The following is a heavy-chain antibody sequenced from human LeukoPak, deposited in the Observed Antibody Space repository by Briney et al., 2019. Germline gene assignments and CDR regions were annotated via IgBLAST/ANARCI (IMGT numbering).Heavy chain of an antibody. Sequence: ETLSLTCAVYGGSFSGYYWSWIRQPPGKGLEWIGEINHSGSTNYNPSLKSRVTISVDTSKNQFSLKLSSVTAADTAVYYCARLGCCSGGSCHDAFDIWGQGTMVTVSS. V-gene: IGHV4-34*01. D-gene: IGHD2-15*01. CDR2: INHSGST. CDR3: ARLGCCSGGSCHDAFDI. CDR1: GGSFSGYY. J-gene: IGHJ3*02.